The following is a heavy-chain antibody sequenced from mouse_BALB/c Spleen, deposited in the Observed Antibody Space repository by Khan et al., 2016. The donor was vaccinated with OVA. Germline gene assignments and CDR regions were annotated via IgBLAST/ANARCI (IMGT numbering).Heavy chain of an antibody. J-gene: IGHJ3*01. V-gene: IGHV1S136*01. CDR1: GYTFTSYV. D-gene: IGHD1-1*01. CDR3: LRSLFYCGSAYEGFAY. CDR2: ISPNSDGS. Sequence: EVKLQQSGPELVKPGASVKMSCKASGYTFTSYVMHWVKQKPRQGLEWIGYISPNSDGSKYNEKFRGKATLTSDKSSSTAYMELSSLTSEDSVVYYCLRSLFYCGSAYEGFAYWGQGTLVTVSA.